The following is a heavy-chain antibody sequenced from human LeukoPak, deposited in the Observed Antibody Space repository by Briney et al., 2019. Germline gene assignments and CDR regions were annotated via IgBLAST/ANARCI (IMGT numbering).Heavy chain of an antibody. CDR3: ARDHRRLRSLDY. V-gene: IGHV3-33*01. J-gene: IGHJ4*02. Sequence: GRSLRLSCAASGFILNSYGMHWVRQAPGKGLEWVADIWFDGKNEHFADSVKGRFTISRDNAKNSLYLQMNSLRAKDTAVYYCARDHRRLRSLDYWGQGTLVTVSS. CDR2: IWFDGKNE. D-gene: IGHD5-12*01. CDR1: GFILNSYG.